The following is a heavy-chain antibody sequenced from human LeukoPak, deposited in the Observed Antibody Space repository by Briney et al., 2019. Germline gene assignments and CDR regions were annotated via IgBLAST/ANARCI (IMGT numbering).Heavy chain of an antibody. J-gene: IGHJ4*02. D-gene: IGHD3-16*01. Sequence: GGSLRLSCAASGFTFSGSWMSWVRQAPGKGLEWVASINQDGGEKYSLDSVKGRFTISRDNTKSSLYQQMNSLRAEDTAMYYCARYRHLYYWGQGTLVTVSS. V-gene: IGHV3-7*01. CDR2: INQDGGEK. CDR3: ARYRHLYY. CDR1: GFTFSGSW.